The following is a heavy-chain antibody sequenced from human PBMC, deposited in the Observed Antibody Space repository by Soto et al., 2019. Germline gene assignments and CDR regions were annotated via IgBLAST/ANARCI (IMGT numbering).Heavy chain of an antibody. CDR2: IYYRGST. CDR3: ARFNWYFDL. J-gene: IGHJ2*01. V-gene: IGHV4-59*01. Sequence: QVQLQESGPGLEKPSETLSLTCTVSGGSISSYYWSWFRQPPGKGLEWIGYIYYRGSTNYNPSLKSRVTISVDTSKNQFSLKLSSVTAADTAMYYCARFNWYFDLWGRGTLVTVSS. CDR1: GGSISSYY.